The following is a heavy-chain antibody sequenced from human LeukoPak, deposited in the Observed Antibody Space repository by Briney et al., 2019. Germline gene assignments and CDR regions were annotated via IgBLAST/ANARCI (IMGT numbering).Heavy chain of an antibody. CDR1: GYSISSGYY. Sequence: PSETLSLTCAVSGYSISSGYYWGWIRPPPGKGLEWIGSIYHSGSTYYNPSLKSRVTISVDTSKNQFSLKLRSVTAADTAVYYCARLMNTPDVIATPDYWGQGTLVTVSS. CDR3: ARLMNTPDVIATPDY. CDR2: IYHSGST. V-gene: IGHV4-38-2*01. J-gene: IGHJ4*02. D-gene: IGHD2-21*01.